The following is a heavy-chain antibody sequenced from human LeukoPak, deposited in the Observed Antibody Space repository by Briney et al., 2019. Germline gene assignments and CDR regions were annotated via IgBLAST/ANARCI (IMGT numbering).Heavy chain of an antibody. V-gene: IGHV3-23*01. J-gene: IGHJ3*01. CDR2: ISGSGGST. Sequence: GGSLRLSCAASGFTFSSYAMSWVRQAPGKGLDWVSAISGSGGSTYYADSVKGRFTISRDNSKNTLYLQMNSLRTEDTAVYYCARDPDSTVSSGGPFDVWGQGTMVTVSS. CDR1: GFTFSSYA. CDR3: ARDPDSTVSSGGPFDV. D-gene: IGHD3-10*01.